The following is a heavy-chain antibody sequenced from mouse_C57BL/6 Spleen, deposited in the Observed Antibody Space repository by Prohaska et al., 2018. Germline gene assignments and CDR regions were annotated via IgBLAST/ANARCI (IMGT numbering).Heavy chain of an antibody. CDR3: VRTNWDAFAY. V-gene: IGHV10-1*01. CDR2: IRSKSNNYAT. Sequence: EVQLVESGGGLVQPKGSLKLSCAASGFSFNTYAMNWVRQAPGKGLEWVARIRSKSNNYATYYADSVKDRFTISRDDSESMLYLQMNNLKTEDTAMYYCVRTNWDAFAYWGQGTLVTVSA. J-gene: IGHJ3*01. D-gene: IGHD4-1*01. CDR1: GFSFNTYA.